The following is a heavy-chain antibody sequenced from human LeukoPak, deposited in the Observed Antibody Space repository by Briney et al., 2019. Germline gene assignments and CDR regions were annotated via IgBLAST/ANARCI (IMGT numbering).Heavy chain of an antibody. CDR3: AKDLYCGGDCWRAEYFQH. CDR1: GFTFSSYA. Sequence: GGSLRLSYAASGFTFSSYAMSWVRRAPGKGLEWDSVISGSGGSTYYADSVKGRFTISRDNSKNTLYLRMNSLRAEDTAVYYCAKDLYCGGDCWRAEYFQHWGQGTLVTVSS. D-gene: IGHD2-21*02. CDR2: ISGSGGST. J-gene: IGHJ1*01. V-gene: IGHV3-23*01.